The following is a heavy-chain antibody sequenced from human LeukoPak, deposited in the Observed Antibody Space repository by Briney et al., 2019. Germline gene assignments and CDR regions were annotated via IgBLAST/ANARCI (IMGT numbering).Heavy chain of an antibody. CDR1: LFTFCSYA. CDR2: ISYDGSNK. V-gene: IGHV3-30-3*01. Sequence: GGSLRLSCAASLFTFCSYAMHWVRQAPGKGLGWVAVISYDGSNKCYADSVKGRFTISRDNSKNTLYLQMNSLRAEDTAVYYCARAGAAHDDSSGYLFDYWGQGTLDTVSS. D-gene: IGHD3-22*01. J-gene: IGHJ4*02. CDR3: ARAGAAHDDSSGYLFDY.